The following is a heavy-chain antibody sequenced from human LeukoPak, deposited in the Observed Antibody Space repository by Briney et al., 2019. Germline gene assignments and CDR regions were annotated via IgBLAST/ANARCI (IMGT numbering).Heavy chain of an antibody. V-gene: IGHV1-69*04. CDR2: IIPILGIA. J-gene: IGHJ1*01. D-gene: IGHD3-10*01. CDR1: GGTFSSYT. Sequence: GASVKVSCKASGGTFSSYTISWVRQAPGQGLEWMGRIIPILGIANYAQKFQGRVTITADKSTSTAYMELSILRSEDTAVYYCARDTPYGSGSYYRFGYFQHWGQGTLVTVSS. CDR3: ARDTPYGSGSYYRFGYFQH.